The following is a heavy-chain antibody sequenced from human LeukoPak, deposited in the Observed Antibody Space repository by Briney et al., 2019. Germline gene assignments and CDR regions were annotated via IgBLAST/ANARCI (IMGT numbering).Heavy chain of an antibody. CDR3: TTAVRRYSSVDY. CDR1: GLTFSNAW. Sequence: PGGSLRLSCAASGLTFSNAWMSWVRQAPGKGLEWVGRIKSKTDGGTTEYAAPVKGRFIISRDDSRNTLYLKMNSLKTEDTAVYYCTTAVRRYSSVDYWGQGTLITVSS. CDR2: IKSKTDGGTT. J-gene: IGHJ4*02. V-gene: IGHV3-15*01. D-gene: IGHD6-19*01.